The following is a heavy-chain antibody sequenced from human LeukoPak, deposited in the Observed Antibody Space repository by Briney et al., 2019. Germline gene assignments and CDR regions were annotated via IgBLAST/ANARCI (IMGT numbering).Heavy chain of an antibody. CDR2: IYHSGST. V-gene: IGHV4-38-2*02. D-gene: IGHD2-15*01. Sequence: SETLSLTCTVSGYSISSGYYWDWIRQPPGKGLEWIGSIYHSGSTYYNPSLKSRVTISVDTSKNQFSLKLSSVTAADTAVYYCARLRGAYCSGGSCYSDYWGQGTLVTVPS. J-gene: IGHJ4*02. CDR3: ARLRGAYCSGGSCYSDY. CDR1: GYSISSGYY.